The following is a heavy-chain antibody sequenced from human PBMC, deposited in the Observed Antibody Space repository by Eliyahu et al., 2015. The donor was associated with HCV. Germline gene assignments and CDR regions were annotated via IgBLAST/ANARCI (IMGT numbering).Heavy chain of an antibody. V-gene: IGHV2-5*02. Sequence: QITLKESGPTLVKPTETLTLTCTFSGXSLTXSGXGXAXIRXPPGKALEXLGIIYWDDDKRYRPSLKSRLTITRDTSKNQVVLRMKNMESVDTATYYCARTISDTWHGSWSLKWFDPWGQGTLVTVSS. CDR2: IYWDDDK. J-gene: IGHJ5*02. CDR3: ARTISDTWHGSWSLKWFDP. CDR1: GXSLTXSGXG. D-gene: IGHD5-24*01.